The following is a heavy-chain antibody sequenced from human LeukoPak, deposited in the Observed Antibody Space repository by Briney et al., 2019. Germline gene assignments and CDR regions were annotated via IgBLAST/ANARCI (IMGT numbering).Heavy chain of an antibody. CDR1: GFTFSSYW. V-gene: IGHV3-7*01. Sequence: GGSLRLPCAASGFTFSSYWMSWVRQAPGKGLEWVANIKQDGSEKYYVDSVKGRFTISRDNAKNSLYLQMNSLRAEDTAVYYCARDRYDILTGYLVPLDYWGQGTLVTVSS. J-gene: IGHJ4*02. D-gene: IGHD3-9*01. CDR3: ARDRYDILTGYLVPLDY. CDR2: IKQDGSEK.